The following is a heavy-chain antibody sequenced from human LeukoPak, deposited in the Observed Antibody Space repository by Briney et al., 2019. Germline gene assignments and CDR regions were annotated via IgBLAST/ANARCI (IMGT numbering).Heavy chain of an antibody. J-gene: IGHJ5*02. CDR2: INSDGSST. V-gene: IGHV3-74*01. CDR3: AAHYCSSTSCYAPQFDP. Sequence: GGSLRLSCAASGFTFSSYWMHWVRQAPGKGLVWVSRINSDGSSTSYADSVKGRFTISRDNAKNTPYLHMNSLRAEDTAVYYCAAHYCSSTSCYAPQFDPWGQGPLVPVSS. CDR1: GFTFSSYW. D-gene: IGHD2-2*01.